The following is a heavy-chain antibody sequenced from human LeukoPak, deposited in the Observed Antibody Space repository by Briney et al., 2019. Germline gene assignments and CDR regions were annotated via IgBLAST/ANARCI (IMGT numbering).Heavy chain of an antibody. CDR2: INPNSGAT. CDR3: ARGIIGYYFDY. V-gene: IGHV1-2*02. Sequence: GASVKVSCKASGYTFTGNYMHWVRQAPGQGLEWMGWINPNSGATNYAQKFQGRVTMTRDTSINTAYMELSSLRSDDTALYYCARGIIGYYFDYWGQGTLVTVSS. D-gene: IGHD2-15*01. J-gene: IGHJ4*02. CDR1: GYTFTGNY.